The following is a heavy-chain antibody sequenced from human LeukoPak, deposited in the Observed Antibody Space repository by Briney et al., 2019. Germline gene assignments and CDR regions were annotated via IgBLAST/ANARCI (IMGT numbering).Heavy chain of an antibody. CDR2: IKQDGSEK. V-gene: IGHV3-7*01. J-gene: IGHJ4*02. CDR3: ARDKIVGATYFDY. D-gene: IGHD1-26*01. CDR1: GFTFSSYE. Sequence: GGSLRLSCAASGFTFSSYEMNWVRQAPGKGLEWVANIKQDGSEKYYVDSVKGRFTISRDNAKNSLYLQMNSLRAEDTAVYYCARDKIVGATYFDYWGQGTLVTVSS.